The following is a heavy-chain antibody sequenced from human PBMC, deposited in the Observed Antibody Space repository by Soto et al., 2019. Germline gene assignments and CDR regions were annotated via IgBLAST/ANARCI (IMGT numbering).Heavy chain of an antibody. CDR3: AADTSANYFAY. D-gene: IGHD3-22*01. V-gene: IGHV4-31*03. Sequence: SETLSLTCTVSGASISGGGYYWSWIRQHPGKGPEYIGNIYYGGTTFYNPSLKSRLAISLDTSKNQFSLNLSSVTAADTAVYYCAADTSANYFAYWGQGTLVTVSS. J-gene: IGHJ4*02. CDR2: IYYGGTT. CDR1: GASISGGGYY.